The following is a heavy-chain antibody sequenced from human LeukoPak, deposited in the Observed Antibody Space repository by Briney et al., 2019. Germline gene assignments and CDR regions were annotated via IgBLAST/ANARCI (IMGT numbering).Heavy chain of an antibody. D-gene: IGHD3-10*01. CDR3: ARGYGSGTDY. Sequence: SETLSLSCAVYGGSLSGYYWSWIRQPPGKGLEWIGEINHSGSTNYNPSLKSRVTISVDTSKNQFSLKLSSVTAADTAVYYCARGYGSGTDYWGQGTLATVSA. V-gene: IGHV4-34*01. J-gene: IGHJ4*02. CDR2: INHSGST. CDR1: GGSLSGYY.